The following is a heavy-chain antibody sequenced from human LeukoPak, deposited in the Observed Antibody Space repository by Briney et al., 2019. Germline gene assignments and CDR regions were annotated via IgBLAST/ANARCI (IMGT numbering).Heavy chain of an antibody. Sequence: GGSLRLSCAASGFTFNSYAMSWVRQAPGKGLEWFSAISDSGGSTYYADSVKGRFTISRDNSKNTLYLQMNSLRAEDTAVYYCAKNLNVVVGATSGYWGQGTLVTVSS. CDR3: AKNLNVVVGATSGY. J-gene: IGHJ4*02. V-gene: IGHV3-23*01. D-gene: IGHD1-26*01. CDR1: GFTFNSYA. CDR2: ISDSGGST.